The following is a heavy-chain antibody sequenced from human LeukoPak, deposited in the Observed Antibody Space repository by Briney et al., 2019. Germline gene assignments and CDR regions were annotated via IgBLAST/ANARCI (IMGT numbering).Heavy chain of an antibody. CDR2: INHSGST. CDR1: GGSFSGYY. J-gene: IGHJ5*02. Sequence: SETLSLTCGVYGGSFSGYYWTWIRQPPGKGLEWIGEINHSGSTNYNPSLKSRVTISIDTSKNQFSLKLNSVTAADTAVYYCARHIVVVPAAKGWFDPWGQGTLVTVSS. CDR3: ARHIVVVPAAKGWFDP. D-gene: IGHD2-2*01. V-gene: IGHV4-34*01.